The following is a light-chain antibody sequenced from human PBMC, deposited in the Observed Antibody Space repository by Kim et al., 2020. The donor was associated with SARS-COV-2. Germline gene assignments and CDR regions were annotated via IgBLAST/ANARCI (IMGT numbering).Light chain of an antibody. J-gene: IGLJ3*02. V-gene: IGLV2-14*03. CDR1: SSDVGGYKY. CDR2: DVS. CDR3: GSYTRVNNPNWV. Sequence: QSALTQPASVSGSPGQTITISCTGSSSDVGGYKYVSWYQQHPGKAPKLMIYDVSNRPSGVSSRFSGSKSGNTASLTISGLQAEDEADYFCGSYTRVNNPNWVFGTGTQLTVL.